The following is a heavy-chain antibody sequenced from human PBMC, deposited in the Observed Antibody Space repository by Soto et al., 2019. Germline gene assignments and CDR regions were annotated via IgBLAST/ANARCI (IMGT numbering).Heavy chain of an antibody. CDR2: IYYSGST. J-gene: IGHJ6*03. CDR3: ARHPITLSVFGGHYYMDV. CDR1: GGSISSSSYY. V-gene: IGHV4-39*01. D-gene: IGHD3-16*01. Sequence: SETLSLTCTVSGGSISSSSYYWGWIRQPPGKGLEWIGSIYYSGSTYYNPSLKSRVTISVDTSKNQFSLKLSSVTAADTAVYYCARHPITLSVFGGHYYMDVWGKGTTVTVSS.